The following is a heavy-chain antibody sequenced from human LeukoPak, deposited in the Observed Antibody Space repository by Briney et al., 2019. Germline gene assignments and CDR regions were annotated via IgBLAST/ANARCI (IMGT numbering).Heavy chain of an antibody. CDR2: ISYDGSNK. CDR3: AMTSLYYYGIDV. J-gene: IGHJ6*02. CDR1: GFTFSGYP. V-gene: IGHV3-30-3*01. Sequence: GGSLRLSCAASGFTFSGYPIHWVRQAPGKGLEWVAVISYDGSNKYYADSVKGRFTISRDNSKNTLYLQMNSLRAEDTAVYYCAMTSLYYYGIDVWGQGTTVTVSS. D-gene: IGHD3-9*01.